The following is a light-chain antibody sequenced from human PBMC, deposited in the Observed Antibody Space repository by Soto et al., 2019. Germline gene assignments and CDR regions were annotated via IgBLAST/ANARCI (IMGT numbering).Light chain of an antibody. CDR2: KAS. CDR3: QQYRT. CDR1: ESIRTW. J-gene: IGKJ1*01. Sequence: DIQMTQSPSTLSGSVGDRVTITCRASESIRTWLAWYQHKPGKAPKLLIYKASTLKSGVPSRFSGSGSGTEFTLTISSLQPDDFATYYCQQYRTFGQGTKVDI. V-gene: IGKV1-5*03.